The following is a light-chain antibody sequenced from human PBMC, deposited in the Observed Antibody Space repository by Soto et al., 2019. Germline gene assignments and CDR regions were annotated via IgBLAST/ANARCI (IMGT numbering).Light chain of an antibody. CDR1: QGISNY. CDR2: AES. J-gene: IGKJ1*01. CDR3: EKYNSAPWT. V-gene: IGKV1-27*01. Sequence: DIQMTQSPSSLSASVGDRVTITCRASQGISNYLAWYQQKPGKVPKLLIYAESTLQSGAPSRFSGSGSGTDFTLTISSLQPEDVATYYFEKYNSAPWTFCQGTKVEIK.